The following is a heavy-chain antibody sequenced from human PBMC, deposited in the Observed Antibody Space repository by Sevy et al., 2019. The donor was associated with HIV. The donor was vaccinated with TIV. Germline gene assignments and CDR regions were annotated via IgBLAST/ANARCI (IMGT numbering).Heavy chain of an antibody. CDR3: ASREILEYSSSWGFDY. J-gene: IGHJ4*02. CDR1: GYTFTSYG. CDR2: IIPIFGTA. Sequence: ASVKVSCKASGYTFTSYGISWVRQAPGQGLEWMGGIIPIFGTANYAQKFQGRVTITADESTSTAYMELSSLRSEDTAVYYCASREILEYSSSWGFDYWGQGTLVTVSS. D-gene: IGHD6-6*01. V-gene: IGHV1-69*13.